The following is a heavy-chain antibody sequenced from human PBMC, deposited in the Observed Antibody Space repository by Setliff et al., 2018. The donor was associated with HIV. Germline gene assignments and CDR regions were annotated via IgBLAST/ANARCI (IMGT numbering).Heavy chain of an antibody. CDR1: GFTFDSYS. CDR3: ARDTVGLDY. J-gene: IGHJ4*02. CDR2: ISSSSSYT. Sequence: GGSLRLSCATSGFTFDSYSIIWVRQAPGKGLEWVSYISSSSSYTNYADSVKDRFTISRDNAKNSLYLQMNSLRAEDTAVYYCARDTVGLDYWGQGTLVTVSS. V-gene: IGHV3-21*05. D-gene: IGHD2-15*01.